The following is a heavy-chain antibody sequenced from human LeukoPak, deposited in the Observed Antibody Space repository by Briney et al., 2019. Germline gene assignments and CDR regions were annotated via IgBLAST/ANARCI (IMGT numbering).Heavy chain of an antibody. D-gene: IGHD6-13*01. V-gene: IGHV3-30*02. CDR2: IRYDGSNK. CDR1: GFTFSNYG. Sequence: GGSLRLSCAASGFTFSNYGMHWVRQAPGKGLEWVAFIRYDGSNKYYADSVKGRFTISRDNSKNTLYLQMNSLRAEDTAVYYCAREDSSSRDWSDYYYYYMDVWGKGTTVTVSS. J-gene: IGHJ6*03. CDR3: AREDSSSRDWSDYYYYYMDV.